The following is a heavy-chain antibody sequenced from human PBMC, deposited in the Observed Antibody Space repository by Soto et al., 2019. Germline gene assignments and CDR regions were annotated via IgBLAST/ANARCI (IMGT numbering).Heavy chain of an antibody. Sequence: EVQLVESGGGLVQPGGSLRLSCAASGIPVSSNSMTWVRQAPGKGLEWVSVLHSGGDTYYANSVKGRFTISRHDSTNTMFLQMNSLTVEDTAVYYCARDGPYYYASRMDVWGQGTTVTVSS. D-gene: IGHD3-10*01. V-gene: IGHV3-53*04. CDR2: LHSGGDT. CDR1: GIPVSSNS. J-gene: IGHJ6*02. CDR3: ARDGPYYYASRMDV.